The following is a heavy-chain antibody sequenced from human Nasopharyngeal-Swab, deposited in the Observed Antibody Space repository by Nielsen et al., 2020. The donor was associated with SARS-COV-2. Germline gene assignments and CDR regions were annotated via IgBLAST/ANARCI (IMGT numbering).Heavy chain of an antibody. D-gene: IGHD3-10*01. CDR2: LSASGCST. J-gene: IGHJ3*01. V-gene: IGHV3-23*01. CDR1: GFTFNIYA. Sequence: ESLKISCAASGFTFNIYAMAWVRRAPGRGLQWVTGLSASGCSTYYTDSVKGQFSISRDNSKNTLFLQMHSLRLEDTAVYYCAKDGVVRGDALDLWGQGTMVTVSS. CDR3: AKDGVVRGDALDL.